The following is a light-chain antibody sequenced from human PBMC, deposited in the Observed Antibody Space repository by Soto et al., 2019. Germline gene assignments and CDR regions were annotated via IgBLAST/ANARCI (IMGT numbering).Light chain of an antibody. CDR2: GAS. J-gene: IGKJ2*01. CDR3: QQYGSSPGT. CDR1: QTGSNNY. V-gene: IGKV3-20*01. Sequence: EIVLTQSPGTLSLSPGERATLSCRASQTGSNNYLAWYQQQPGRAPRLLIYGASSRATGIPDRFSGSVSGTDFTLTITRLEAEDFAVYYCQQYGSSPGTFGRGTKLEIK.